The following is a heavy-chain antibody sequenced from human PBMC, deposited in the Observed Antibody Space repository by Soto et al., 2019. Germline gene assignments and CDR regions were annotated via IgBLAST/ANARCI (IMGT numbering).Heavy chain of an antibody. V-gene: IGHV1-69*13. CDR2: IIPIFGTA. CDR1: GGTFSSYA. J-gene: IGHJ6*02. D-gene: IGHD2-21*02. Sequence: ASVKVSCKASGGTFSSYAISWVRQAPGQGLEWMGGIIPIFGTANYAQKFQGRVTITADESTSTAYMELSSLRSEDTAVYYCAGDFYCGGDCYPYYGMDVWGQGTTVTVSS. CDR3: AGDFYCGGDCYPYYGMDV.